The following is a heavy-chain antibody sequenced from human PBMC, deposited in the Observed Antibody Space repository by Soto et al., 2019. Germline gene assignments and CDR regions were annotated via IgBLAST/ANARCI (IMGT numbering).Heavy chain of an antibody. D-gene: IGHD3-16*01. J-gene: IGHJ3*02. CDR1: GFTFSSYG. Sequence: GGSLRLSCAASGFTFSSYGMHWVRQAPGKGLEWVAVISYDGSNKYYADSVKGRFTISRDNSKNTLYLQMNSLRAEDTAVYYCARGLIKLAGGAFDIWGQGKMVTVSS. CDR3: ARGLIKLAGGAFDI. CDR2: ISYDGSNK. V-gene: IGHV3-30*03.